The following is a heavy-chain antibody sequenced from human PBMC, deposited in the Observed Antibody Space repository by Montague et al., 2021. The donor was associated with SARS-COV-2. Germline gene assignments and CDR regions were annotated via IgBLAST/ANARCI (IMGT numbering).Heavy chain of an antibody. CDR3: ARGRRRYNWRDETSYYYGMDV. V-gene: IGHV4-34*01. D-gene: IGHD1-20*01. CDR2: INHSGST. Sequence: SETLSLTCAVYGGSLSGYYWSWIRQPPGKGPEWIGEINHSGSTNXNPSLKSRVTISLDTSKNRLSLKLSSVTAADTAVYYCARGRRRYNWRDETSYYYGMDVWGQGTTVTVSS. J-gene: IGHJ6*02. CDR1: GGSLSGYY.